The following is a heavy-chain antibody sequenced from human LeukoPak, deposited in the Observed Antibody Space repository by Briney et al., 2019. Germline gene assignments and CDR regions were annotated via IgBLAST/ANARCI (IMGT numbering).Heavy chain of an antibody. Sequence: GGSLRLSCAASGFIVSSDYMSWVRQAPGKGLEWVSVSYSGGSTYYADSVKGRFTISRDKSKNTVYLQMNSLRSEDTAVYYCARARGIDSSGYYYVSLDYWGQGTLVTVSS. D-gene: IGHD3-22*01. J-gene: IGHJ4*02. V-gene: IGHV3-53*05. CDR2: SYSGGST. CDR1: GFIVSSDY. CDR3: ARARGIDSSGYYYVSLDY.